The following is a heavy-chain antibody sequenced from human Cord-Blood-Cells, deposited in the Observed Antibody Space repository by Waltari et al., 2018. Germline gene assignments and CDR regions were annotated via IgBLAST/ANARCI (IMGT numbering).Heavy chain of an antibody. Sequence: QLQLQESGPGLLKPSETLSLTCAVYGGSFSGYYWSWIRQPPGKGLEWIGEINHSGSTNYNPSLKSRVTISVDTSKNQFSLKLSSVTAADTAVYYCARNYYDSSGSQYYFDYWGQGTLVTVSS. CDR3: ARNYYDSSGSQYYFDY. V-gene: IGHV4-34*01. J-gene: IGHJ4*02. D-gene: IGHD3-22*01. CDR2: INHSGST. CDR1: GGSFSGYY.